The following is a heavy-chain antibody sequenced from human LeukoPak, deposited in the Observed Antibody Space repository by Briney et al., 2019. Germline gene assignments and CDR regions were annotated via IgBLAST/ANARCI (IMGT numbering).Heavy chain of an antibody. CDR3: ARVAVEYYYDSSGSRAYYYYGMDV. CDR2: IYYSGST. CDR1: GGSINNYY. D-gene: IGHD3-22*01. V-gene: IGHV4-59*01. Sequence: PSETLSLTCTVSGGSINNYYWSWIRQPPGKGLEWIGYIYYSGSTNYNPSLKSRVTISVDTSKNQFSLKLSSVTAADTAVYYCARVAVEYYYDSSGSRAYYYYGMDVWGQGTTVAVSS. J-gene: IGHJ6*02.